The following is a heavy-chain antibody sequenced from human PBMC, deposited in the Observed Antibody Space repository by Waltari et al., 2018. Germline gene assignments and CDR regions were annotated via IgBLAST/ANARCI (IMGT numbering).Heavy chain of an antibody. Sequence: QVQPVQSGAEVKKPGASVKVSCKVSGYTLTELSMHWVRQAPGKGLEWMGGFDPEDGETIDAEKFQGRVTMTEDTSTDTAYMELCSLSAEDTAVYYCAFIAARPLDFDYWGQGTLVTVSS. CDR3: AFIAARPLDFDY. J-gene: IGHJ4*02. CDR1: GYTLTELS. V-gene: IGHV1-24*01. CDR2: FDPEDGET. D-gene: IGHD6-6*01.